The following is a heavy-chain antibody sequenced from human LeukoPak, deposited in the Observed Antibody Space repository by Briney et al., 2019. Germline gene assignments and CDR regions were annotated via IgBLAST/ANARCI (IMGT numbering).Heavy chain of an antibody. CDR1: GGTFSSYA. D-gene: IGHD4-23*01. J-gene: IGHJ3*02. V-gene: IGHV1-69*05. Sequence: LRASVKVSCKASGGTFSSYAISWVRQAPGQGLEWMGGIIPIFGTANYAQKFQGRVTITTDESTSTAYMELSSLRSEDTAVYYCARDLPDYGGNSNAFDIWGQGTMVTVPS. CDR2: IIPIFGTA. CDR3: ARDLPDYGGNSNAFDI.